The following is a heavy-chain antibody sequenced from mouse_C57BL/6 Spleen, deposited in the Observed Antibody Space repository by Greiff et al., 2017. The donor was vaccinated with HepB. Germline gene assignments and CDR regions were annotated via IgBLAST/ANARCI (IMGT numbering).Heavy chain of an antibody. V-gene: IGHV10-1*01. D-gene: IGHD1-2*01. J-gene: IGHJ3*01. CDR1: GFSFNTYA. CDR2: IRSKSNNYAT. CDR3: VRLTTAGAY. Sequence: EVQGVESGGGLVQPKGSLKLSCAASGFSFNTYAMNWVRQAPGKGLEWVARIRSKSNNYATYYADSVKDRFTISRDESESMLYLQMNNLKTEDTAMYYCVRLTTAGAYWGQGTLVTVSA.